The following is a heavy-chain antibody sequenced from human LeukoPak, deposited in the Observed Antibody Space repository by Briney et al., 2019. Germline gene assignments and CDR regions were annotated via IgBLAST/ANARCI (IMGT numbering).Heavy chain of an antibody. Sequence: ASVKVSCKASGYTFTGYYIHWVRLAPGQGLEWMGWIIPNSGGTNYAQNFQGRVTMTRDTSIGTAYMELSRLTSDDTAVYYCARDNRELDFDYWGQGTLVTVSS. CDR2: IIPNSGGT. CDR3: ARDNRELDFDY. D-gene: IGHD1-7*01. V-gene: IGHV1-2*02. CDR1: GYTFTGYY. J-gene: IGHJ4*02.